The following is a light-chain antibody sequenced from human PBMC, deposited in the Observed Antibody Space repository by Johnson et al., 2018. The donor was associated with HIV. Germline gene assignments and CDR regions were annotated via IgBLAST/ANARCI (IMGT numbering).Light chain of an antibody. CDR1: SSNIGNNY. V-gene: IGLV1-51*01. CDR2: DNN. CDR3: GTWDSSLSAGPPRV. Sequence: QSVLTQPPSVSAAPGQKVTISCSGSSSNIGNNYVSWYQQLPGTAPKLLIYDNNKRPSGIPDRFSGSKSGTSATLGITGLQTGDEADYYCGTWDSSLSAGPPRVFGTGTKVTVL. J-gene: IGLJ1*01.